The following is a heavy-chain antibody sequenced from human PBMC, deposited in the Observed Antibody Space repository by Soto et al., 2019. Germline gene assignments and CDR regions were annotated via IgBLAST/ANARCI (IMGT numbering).Heavy chain of an antibody. J-gene: IGHJ3*02. Sequence: PEGSLRLSCAASGFTFDDYAMHWVRQAPGKGLEWVSGISWNSGSIGYADSVKGRFTISRDNAKNSLYLQMNSLRAEDTALYYCARGVKGSNAFDIWGQVKMVTVSS. CDR1: GFTFDDYA. V-gene: IGHV3-9*01. CDR3: ARGVKGSNAFDI. CDR2: ISWNSGSI.